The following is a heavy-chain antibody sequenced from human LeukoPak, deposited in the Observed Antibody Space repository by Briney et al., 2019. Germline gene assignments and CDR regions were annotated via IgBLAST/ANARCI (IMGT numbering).Heavy chain of an antibody. J-gene: IGHJ4*02. D-gene: IGHD6-13*01. Sequence: KPSETLSLTCTVSGGSISSYYWSWIRQPPGKGLEWIGNIYYSGSTNYNPSLKSRVTISVDTSKNQFSLKLSSVTAADTAVYYCAAEAAAGTELRYYFDYWGQGTLVTVSS. CDR1: GGSISSYY. CDR2: IYYSGST. V-gene: IGHV4-59*12. CDR3: AAEAAAGTELRYYFDY.